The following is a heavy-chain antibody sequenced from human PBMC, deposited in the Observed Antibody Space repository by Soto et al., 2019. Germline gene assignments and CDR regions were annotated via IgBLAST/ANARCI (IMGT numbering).Heavy chain of an antibody. CDR2: INSDGSTT. V-gene: IGHV3-74*01. D-gene: IGHD3-22*01. J-gene: IGHJ4*02. Sequence: LRLSCAASGFTFSSYWMHWVRQAPGKGLVWVSCINSDGSTTSYADSVKGRFTISRDNAKNSLYLQMNSLRDEDTAVYYCARSPYYYDSSGYSPLDYWGQGTLVTVSS. CDR1: GFTFSSYW. CDR3: ARSPYYYDSSGYSPLDY.